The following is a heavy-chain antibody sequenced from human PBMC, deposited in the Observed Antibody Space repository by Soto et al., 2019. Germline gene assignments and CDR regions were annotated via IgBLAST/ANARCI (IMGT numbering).Heavy chain of an antibody. Sequence: EVQLVESGGDVVRPGGSLRLSCAASGFSLDDYGMSWVRQGPGKGLEWVSGINRNGGSTGYADSVKGRFTISRDNAKNSLYLQMNSLRAEDTALYYCARWLGGSTSPSLGYWGQGTLVTVSS. V-gene: IGHV3-20*04. CDR1: GFSLDDYG. D-gene: IGHD2-2*01. CDR3: ARWLGGSTSPSLGY. J-gene: IGHJ4*02. CDR2: INRNGGST.